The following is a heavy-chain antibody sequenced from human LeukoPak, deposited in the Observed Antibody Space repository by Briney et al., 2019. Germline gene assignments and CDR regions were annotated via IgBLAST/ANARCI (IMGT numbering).Heavy chain of an antibody. V-gene: IGHV3-48*01. CDR1: GFSFSSYN. J-gene: IGHJ6*02. Sequence: TGGSLRLSCAASGFSFSSYNMNWVRQAPGKGVEWISYISGNTRTIYYADSVKGRFTISRDNAKNSLYLQMASLRAEDTAVYYCARNPDHYYGLDVWGQGATVTVSS. CDR2: ISGNTRTI. CDR3: ARNPDHYYGLDV.